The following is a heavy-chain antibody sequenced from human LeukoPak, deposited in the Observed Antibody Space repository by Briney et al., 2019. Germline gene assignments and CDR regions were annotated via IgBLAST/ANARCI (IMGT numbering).Heavy chain of an antibody. D-gene: IGHD6-19*01. CDR3: ARRFVSSEFFSDY. V-gene: IGHV3-30*02. CDR2: IRYDGSDK. CDR1: GFTFGGSG. Sequence: GGSLRLSCAASGFTFGGSGMHWVRQAPGKGLEWVAFIRYDGSDKHYADSVKGRFTISRDNSKNTLYLQMNSLRAEDTAVYYCARRFVSSEFFSDYWGQGALVTVSS. J-gene: IGHJ4*02.